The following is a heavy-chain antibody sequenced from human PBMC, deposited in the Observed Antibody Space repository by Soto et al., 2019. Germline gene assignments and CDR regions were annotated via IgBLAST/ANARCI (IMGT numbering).Heavy chain of an antibody. J-gene: IGHJ5*02. CDR2: IFSAGST. CDR1: GFTVSNNY. CDR3: ARAGDSSSPNWFDP. D-gene: IGHD6-6*01. V-gene: IGHV3-53*05. Sequence: GGSLRLSCAASGFTVSNNYMTWVRQAPGKGLDWVSIIFSAGSTYYADSVRGRFTISRDNSKNTLYLQMNSLRSEDTAVYYCARAGDSSSPNWFDPWGQGTLVTVSS.